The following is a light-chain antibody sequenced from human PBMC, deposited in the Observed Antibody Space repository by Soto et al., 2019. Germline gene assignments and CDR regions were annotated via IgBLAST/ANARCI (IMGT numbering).Light chain of an antibody. CDR2: EVS. Sequence: QPVLTQPASVSGSPGQSITISCTGTSSDVGGYNYVSWYQQHQGKAPKLMIYEVSNRPSGVSNRFSGSKSGNTASLTISGLQAEDEADYYCSSYTSRSALVFGGGTKVTVL. V-gene: IGLV2-14*01. J-gene: IGLJ2*01. CDR3: SSYTSRSALV. CDR1: SSDVGGYNY.